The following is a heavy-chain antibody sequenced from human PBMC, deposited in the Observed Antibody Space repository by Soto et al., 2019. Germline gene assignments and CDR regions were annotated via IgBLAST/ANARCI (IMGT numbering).Heavy chain of an antibody. V-gene: IGHV3-23*01. J-gene: IGHJ4*02. D-gene: IGHD3-9*01. CDR2: VSGGGGST. Sequence: EVQLLESGGGLVQPGGSLRLSCAASGFTFSSYAMSWVRQAPGKGLEWVSAVSGGGGSTYYADSVKVRFTISRDNSKNTLSLQINSLRAEDTAVYYCAKPLVTSLYSSSSYSFDYWGQGTLVTVSS. CDR1: GFTFSSYA. CDR3: AKPLVTSLYSSSSYSFDY.